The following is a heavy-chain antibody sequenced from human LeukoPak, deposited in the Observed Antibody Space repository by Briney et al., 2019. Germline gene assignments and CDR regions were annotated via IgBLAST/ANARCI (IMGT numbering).Heavy chain of an antibody. CDR3: ARDPYDILTGYSYYFDY. Sequence: GGSLRLSCAAAGFIFRNYWMGWVRQAPGKGLEWVANINEDGSEKYYVDSVRGRFTISRDNAKNSLYLQMNSLRAEDTAVYYCARDPYDILTGYSYYFDYWGQGTLVTVSS. J-gene: IGHJ4*02. CDR1: GFIFRNYW. V-gene: IGHV3-7*01. D-gene: IGHD3-9*01. CDR2: INEDGSEK.